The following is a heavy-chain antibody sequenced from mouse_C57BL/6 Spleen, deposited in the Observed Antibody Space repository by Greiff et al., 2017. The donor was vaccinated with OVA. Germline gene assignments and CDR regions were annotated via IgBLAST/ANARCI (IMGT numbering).Heavy chain of an antibody. Sequence: VQLQQSGPELVKPGASVKISCKASGYTFTDYYMHWVKQSHGKSLEWIGDINPNNGGTRYNQKFKGKATLTVDKSSSTAYMELRSLPSEDSAVYYCARGFYTDYWGQGTTLTVSS. CDR3: ARGFYTDY. V-gene: IGHV1-26*01. D-gene: IGHD2-1*01. CDR2: INPNNGGT. J-gene: IGHJ2*01. CDR1: GYTFTDYY.